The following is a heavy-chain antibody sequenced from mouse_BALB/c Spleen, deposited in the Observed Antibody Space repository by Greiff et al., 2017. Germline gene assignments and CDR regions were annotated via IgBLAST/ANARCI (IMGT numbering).Heavy chain of an antibody. J-gene: IGHJ4*01. Sequence: EVQVVESGGGLVKPGGSLKLSCAASGFTFSSYTMSWVRQTPEKRLEWVATISSGGGNTYYPDSVKGRFTISRDNAKNNLYLQMSSLRSEDTALYYCARYVGNYAMDYWGQGTSVTVSS. CDR2: ISSGGGNT. CDR1: GFTFSSYT. CDR3: ARYVGNYAMDY. V-gene: IGHV5-9*03.